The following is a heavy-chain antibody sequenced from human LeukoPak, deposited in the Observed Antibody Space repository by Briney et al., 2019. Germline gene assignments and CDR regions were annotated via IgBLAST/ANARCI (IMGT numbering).Heavy chain of an antibody. V-gene: IGHV4-4*07. CDR2: IYISGST. CDR1: GGSISSYY. D-gene: IGHD2-2*02. J-gene: IGHJ4*02. CDR3: ASGGLYGDYTDY. Sequence: AETLSLTCTVSGGSISSYYWSWIRQPAGKGLEWIGRIYISGSTNYNPSLKSRVTMSVDTSKNQFSLKLSSVTAADTAVYYCASGGLYGDYTDYWGQGTLVTVSS.